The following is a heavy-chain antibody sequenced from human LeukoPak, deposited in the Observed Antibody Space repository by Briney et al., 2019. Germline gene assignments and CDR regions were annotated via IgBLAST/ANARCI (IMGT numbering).Heavy chain of an antibody. J-gene: IGHJ3*02. CDR2: ISSSGSTI. D-gene: IGHD2-21*01. CDR1: GFTFSDYY. CDR3: ASLLRDIVVDAFDI. V-gene: IGHV3-11*01. Sequence: PGGSLRLSCAASGFTFSDYYMSWLRQAPGKGLEWVSYISSSGSTIHYADSVHGRFTISRDNANNSLYLQMNSLRAEDTAVYYCASLLRDIVVDAFDIWGQGTMVTVSS.